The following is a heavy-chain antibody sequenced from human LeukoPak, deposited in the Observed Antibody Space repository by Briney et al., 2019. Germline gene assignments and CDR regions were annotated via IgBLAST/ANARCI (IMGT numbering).Heavy chain of an antibody. CDR1: GGSISSYY. Sequence: SETLSLTCTVSGGSISSYYWSWIRQPPGKGLEWIGYIYYSGSTNYNPSLKSRVTISVDTSKNQFSLKLSSVTAADTAVYYCARLTEYSNWFDPWGQGTLVTVSS. J-gene: IGHJ5*02. CDR3: ARLTEYSNWFDP. CDR2: IYYSGST. D-gene: IGHD3-9*01. V-gene: IGHV4-59*01.